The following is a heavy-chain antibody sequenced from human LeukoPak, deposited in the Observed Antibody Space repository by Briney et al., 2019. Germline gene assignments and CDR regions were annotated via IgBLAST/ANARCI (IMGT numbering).Heavy chain of an antibody. J-gene: IGHJ6*04. D-gene: IGHD3-10*02. CDR2: ISGSGSTI. V-gene: IGHV3-48*03. CDR1: GFTFSSYE. Sequence: PGGSLRLSCAASGFTFSSYEMNWVRQAPGKGLEWVSYISGSGSTIYYADSVKGRFTISRDNAKNSLYLQMDSLRAEDTAVYYCAELGITMIGGVWGKGTTVTISS. CDR3: AELGITMIGGV.